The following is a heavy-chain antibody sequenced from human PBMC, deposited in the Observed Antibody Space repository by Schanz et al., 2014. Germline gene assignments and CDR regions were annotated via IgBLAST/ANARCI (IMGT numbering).Heavy chain of an antibody. D-gene: IGHD3-10*01. CDR2: IGHGGATI. Sequence: QVQLVDSGGGLVQPGGSLRLSCTASGFPFSDYFMAWIRQPPGRGLEWVSYIGHGGATIYYADCVKGRFTISRHNSKISLYLQMTNLRAEDTAVYHCVGSGNYTSYAFWGQGTLVTVSS. CDR3: VGSGNYTSYAF. V-gene: IGHV3-11*04. J-gene: IGHJ4*02. CDR1: GFPFSDYF.